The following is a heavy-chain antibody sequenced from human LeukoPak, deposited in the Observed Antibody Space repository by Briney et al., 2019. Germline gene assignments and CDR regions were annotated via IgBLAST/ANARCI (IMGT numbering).Heavy chain of an antibody. CDR2: INPSGGT. D-gene: IGHD6-6*01. CDR3: ARDERVSSLARRYYHGTDV. V-gene: IGHV4-34*01. J-gene: IGHJ6*02. CDR1: GESFTGYG. Sequence: SETLSLTCNVYGESFTGYGWSWMRQPPGKGLEWMGGINPSGGTNYNPSLKSRVTISVDTSKNQFSLKLSSVTAADTAVYYCARDERVSSLARRYYHGTDVWGQGTTVTVSS.